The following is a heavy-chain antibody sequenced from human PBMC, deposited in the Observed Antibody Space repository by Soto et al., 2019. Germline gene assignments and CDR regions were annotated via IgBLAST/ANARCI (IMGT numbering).Heavy chain of an antibody. Sequence: EAQLLESGGGLVQPGWSLRLSCAASGFSFDTYAMSWVRQAPGKGLEWVSSISGSGGNTYYADSVKGRFTISRDNSKNILYLQMTSLRAEDTALYYCAKLGMTTINRDYWGQGTQVTVYS. CDR3: AKLGMTTINRDY. V-gene: IGHV3-23*01. CDR1: GFSFDTYA. D-gene: IGHD5-12*01. CDR2: ISGSGGNT. J-gene: IGHJ4*02.